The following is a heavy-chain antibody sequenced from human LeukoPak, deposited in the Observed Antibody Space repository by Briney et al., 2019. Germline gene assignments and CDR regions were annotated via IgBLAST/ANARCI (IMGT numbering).Heavy chain of an antibody. CDR2: IYPGDSDT. CDR1: GYSFTSYW. V-gene: IGHV5-51*01. J-gene: IGHJ3*02. Sequence: RTGESLKISCKGSGYSFTSYWIGWVRQMPGKGLEWMGIIYPGDSDTRYSPSFQGQVTISADKSITTAYLQWSSLRASDTAMYYCARPANRGDAFDIWGQGTMVTVSS. D-gene: IGHD2/OR15-2a*01. CDR3: ARPANRGDAFDI.